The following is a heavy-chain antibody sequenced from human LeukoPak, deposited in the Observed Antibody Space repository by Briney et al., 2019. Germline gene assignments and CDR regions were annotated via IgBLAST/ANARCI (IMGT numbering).Heavy chain of an antibody. V-gene: IGHV3-7*01. CDR3: ARDLKIYGDTPTVGY. CDR2: IKQDGSEK. D-gene: IGHD4-17*01. CDR1: GFTFSSYW. Sequence: GGSLRLSCAASGFTFSSYWMSWVRQAPGKGLEWVANIKQDGSEKYYVDSVKGRFTISRNNAKNSLYLQMNSLRAEDTAVYYCARDLKIYGDTPTVGYWGQGTLVTVSS. J-gene: IGHJ4*02.